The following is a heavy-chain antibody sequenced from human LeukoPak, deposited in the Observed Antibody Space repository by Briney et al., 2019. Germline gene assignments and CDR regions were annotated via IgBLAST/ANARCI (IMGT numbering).Heavy chain of an antibody. CDR1: GFTLSSNY. Sequence: GGSLRLSWAASGFTLSSNYMSWVRQAPGKGLEWVSVIFTGGSTYYADSVKGRFTISRDNSKNTLYLQLKSLRAEDTAVYNCARGDFDYWGQGTPVTGSS. CDR2: IFTGGST. V-gene: IGHV3-53*01. J-gene: IGHJ4*01. CDR3: ARGDFDY.